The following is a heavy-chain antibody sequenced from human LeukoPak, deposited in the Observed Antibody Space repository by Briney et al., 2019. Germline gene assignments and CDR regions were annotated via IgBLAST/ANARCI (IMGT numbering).Heavy chain of an antibody. Sequence: GGSLRLSCAASGFTFSSYAMSWVRQAPGKGLEWVSAISGSGGSTYYADSVKGRFTISRDNSKNTLYLQMNSPRAEDTAVYYRARDRNLYYFDYWGQGTLVTVS. J-gene: IGHJ4*02. CDR3: ARDRNLYYFDY. CDR2: ISGSGGST. CDR1: GFTFSSYA. V-gene: IGHV3-23*01.